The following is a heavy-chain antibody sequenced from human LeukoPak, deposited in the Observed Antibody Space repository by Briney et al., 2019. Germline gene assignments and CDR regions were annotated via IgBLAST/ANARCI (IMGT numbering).Heavy chain of an antibody. D-gene: IGHD2-15*01. CDR3: ARRYCSGGSCYSGGNWFDP. V-gene: IGHV4-59*08. J-gene: IGHJ5*02. CDR2: IYYSGST. Sequence: SGTLSLTCTVSGGSISSYYWSWIRQPPGKGLEWIGYIYYSGSTNYNPSLKSRVTISVDTSKNQFSLKLSSVTAADTAVYYCARRYCSGGSCYSGGNWFDPWGQGTLVTVSS. CDR1: GGSISSYY.